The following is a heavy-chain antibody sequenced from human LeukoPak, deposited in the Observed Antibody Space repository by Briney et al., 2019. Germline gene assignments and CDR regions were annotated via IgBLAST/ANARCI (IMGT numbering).Heavy chain of an antibody. J-gene: IGHJ4*02. Sequence: GGSLTLSCAASGFTFRGYYMSRIRQVPGKGLEWVSYIRRDSSTLYYADSVKGRFTISRDNAKNSLHLQMSSLRAEDTAVYYCARSQMEAATFFHYWGQGTLVTVSS. CDR2: IRRDSSTL. D-gene: IGHD1-26*01. CDR3: ARSQMEAATFFHY. CDR1: GFTFRGYY. V-gene: IGHV3-11*01.